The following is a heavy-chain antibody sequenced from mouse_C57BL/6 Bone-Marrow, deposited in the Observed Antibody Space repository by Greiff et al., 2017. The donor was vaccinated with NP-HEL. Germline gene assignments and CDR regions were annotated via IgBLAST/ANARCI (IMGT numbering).Heavy chain of an antibody. V-gene: IGHV1-4*01. CDR1: GYTFTSYT. D-gene: IGHD1-1*01. CDR3: ARMPGVYYGSSYYFDY. Sequence: QVHVKQSGAELARPGASVKMSCKASGYTFTSYTMHWVKQRPGQGLEWIGYINPSSGYTKYNQKFKDQAKLTADKSSSTAYLQLTSMTSEDSAVYYCARMPGVYYGSSYYFDYWGQGTTLTVSS. J-gene: IGHJ2*01. CDR2: INPSSGYT.